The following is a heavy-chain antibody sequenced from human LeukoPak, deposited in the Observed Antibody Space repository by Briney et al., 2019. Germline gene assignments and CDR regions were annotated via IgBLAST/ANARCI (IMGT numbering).Heavy chain of an antibody. CDR3: ARDGGSSWYGEYFDY. Sequence: GGSLRLSCAASGFTFSSYEMNWVRQAPGEGLEWISYISTSGSSVKYADSVKGRFTISRDNSKSTLYLEMNSLRAEDTAVYYCARDGGSSWYGEYFDYWGQGTLVTVSS. CDR2: ISTSGSSV. D-gene: IGHD6-13*01. J-gene: IGHJ4*02. V-gene: IGHV3-48*03. CDR1: GFTFSSYE.